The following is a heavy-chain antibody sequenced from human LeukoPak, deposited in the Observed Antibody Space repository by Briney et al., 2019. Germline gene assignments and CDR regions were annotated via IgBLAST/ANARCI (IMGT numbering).Heavy chain of an antibody. V-gene: IGHV4-59*03. J-gene: IGHJ5*01. CDR1: GDSTNNFY. D-gene: IGHD2-8*01. CDR2: IHYSGSS. Sequence: SETLSLTCTVSGDSTNNFYWNWIRQSPGRGLEWIGNIHYSGSSVYNPSLQSRVTITIDTSRRQFFLKLNSVTAADTAVYFCALAPNSNWFDFWGPGTLVTVSS. CDR3: ALAPNSNWFDF.